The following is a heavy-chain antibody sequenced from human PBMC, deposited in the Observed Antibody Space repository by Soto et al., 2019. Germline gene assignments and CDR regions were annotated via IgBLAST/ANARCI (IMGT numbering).Heavy chain of an antibody. Sequence: GGSLRLSCAASGFTFSSYAMHWVRQAPGKGLEWVAVISYDGSNKYYADSVKGRFTISRDNSKNTLYLQMNSLRAEDTAVYYCARPMVRGVISTFDYWGQGTLVTVSS. CDR3: ARPMVRGVISTFDY. CDR1: GFTFSSYA. CDR2: ISYDGSNK. V-gene: IGHV3-30-3*01. D-gene: IGHD3-10*01. J-gene: IGHJ4*02.